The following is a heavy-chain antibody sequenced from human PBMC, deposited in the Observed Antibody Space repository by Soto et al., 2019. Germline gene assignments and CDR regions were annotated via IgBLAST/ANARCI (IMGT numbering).Heavy chain of an antibody. Sequence: GGSLRLSCAASGFTFSGSAMHWVRQASGKGLEWVGRIRSKANSDATAYAASVKGRFTISTDDSKNTAYLQMNSLRTEDTAVYYCTRVIVVVSSLESDAFDIWGKGTMVTVSS. D-gene: IGHD2-15*01. CDR1: GFTFSGSA. CDR2: IRSKANSDAT. CDR3: TRVIVVVSSLESDAFDI. J-gene: IGHJ3*02. V-gene: IGHV3-73*01.